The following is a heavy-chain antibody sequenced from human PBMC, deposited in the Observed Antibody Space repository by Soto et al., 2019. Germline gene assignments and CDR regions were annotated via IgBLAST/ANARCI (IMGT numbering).Heavy chain of an antibody. CDR3: ARAIRFLEWLFPQSHHTYYYYGMAV. J-gene: IGHJ6*02. Sequence: GASVKVSCKASGYTFTSYGISCVRQAPGQGLEWMRGIIPIFGTANYAQKFQGRVTITADESTSTAYMELSSLRSEDTAVYYCARAIRFLEWLFPQSHHTYYYYGMAVWGQGTTVTVSS. CDR2: IIPIFGTA. D-gene: IGHD3-3*01. CDR1: GYTFTSYG. V-gene: IGHV1-69*13.